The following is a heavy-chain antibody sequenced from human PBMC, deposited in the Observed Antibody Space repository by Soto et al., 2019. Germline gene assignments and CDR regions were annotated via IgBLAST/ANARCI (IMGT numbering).Heavy chain of an antibody. CDR3: ARHKTTMLTVVSAFDP. Sequence: PSETLSLTCFVSGGSVTSHHWSWIRQFPGQGLEWIAYTSYTGSTFYNPALKSRVTFSVDTSKNHFSLKLSSVTAADTAVYYCARHKTTMLTVVSAFDPWGQGTRVTVSS. D-gene: IGHD3-22*01. J-gene: IGHJ5*02. CDR1: GGSVTSHH. CDR2: TSYTGST. V-gene: IGHV4-59*04.